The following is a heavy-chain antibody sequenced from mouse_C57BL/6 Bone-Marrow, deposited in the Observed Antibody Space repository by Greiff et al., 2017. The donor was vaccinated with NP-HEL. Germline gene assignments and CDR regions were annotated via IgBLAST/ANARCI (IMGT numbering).Heavy chain of an antibody. CDR2: IDPENGDT. CDR3: TTWGPSSGSWFAY. CDR1: GFNIKDDY. Sequence: VQLQQSGAELVRPGASVKLSCTASGFNIKDDYMHWVKQRPEQGLEWIGWIDPENGDTEYASKFQGKATITADNSSNTAYLQLSSLTSDDTAVYYYTTWGPSSGSWFAYWGQGTLVTVSA. J-gene: IGHJ3*01. V-gene: IGHV14-4*01. D-gene: IGHD3-2*02.